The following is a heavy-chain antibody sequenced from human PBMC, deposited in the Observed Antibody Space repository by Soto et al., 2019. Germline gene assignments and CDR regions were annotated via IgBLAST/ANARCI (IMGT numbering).Heavy chain of an antibody. CDR3: ARLFREDIVVVPADYYYYYMDV. Sequence: SETLSLTCTVSGGSISSYYWSWIRQPPGKGLEWIGYIYYSGSTNYNPSLKRRVTISVDTSKNQISLKLSSVTAADTAVYYCARLFREDIVVVPADYYYYYMDVWGKGTTVTVSS. D-gene: IGHD2-2*01. CDR1: GGSISSYY. J-gene: IGHJ6*03. CDR2: IYYSGST. V-gene: IGHV4-59*08.